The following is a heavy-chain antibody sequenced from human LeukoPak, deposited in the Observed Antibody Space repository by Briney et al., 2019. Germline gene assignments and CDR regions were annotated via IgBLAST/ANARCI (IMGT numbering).Heavy chain of an antibody. CDR3: ARLNCGGDCGP. Sequence: ASVKVSCKASGYTFTSYDINWVRQAPGQGLEWMGRIIPIFGIANYAQKFQGRVTITADKSTSTAYMELSSLRSEDTAVYYCARLNCGGDCGPWGQGTLVTVSS. J-gene: IGHJ5*02. CDR2: IIPIFGIA. V-gene: IGHV1-69*04. D-gene: IGHD2-21*02. CDR1: GYTFTSYD.